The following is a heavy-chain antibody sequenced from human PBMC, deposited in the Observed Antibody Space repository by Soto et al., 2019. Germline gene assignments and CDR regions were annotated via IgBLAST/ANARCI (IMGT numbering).Heavy chain of an antibody. J-gene: IGHJ6*02. CDR1: GYTFTSYY. V-gene: IGHV1-46*01. D-gene: IGHD3-3*01. CDR2: INPSGGST. CDR3: ASQSGITIFGPLYYYGMDV. Sequence: ASVKVSCKASGYTFTSYYMHWVRQAPGQGLEWMGIINPSGGSTSYAQKFQGRVTMTRDESTSTAYMELSSLRSEDTAVYYCASQSGITIFGPLYYYGMDVWGQGTTVTVSS.